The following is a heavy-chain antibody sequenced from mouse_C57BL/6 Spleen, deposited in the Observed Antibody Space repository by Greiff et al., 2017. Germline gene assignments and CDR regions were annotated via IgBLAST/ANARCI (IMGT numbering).Heavy chain of an antibody. Sequence: EVMLVESGEGLVKPGGSLKLSCAASGFTFSSYAMSWVRQTPEKRLEWVAYISSGGDYIYYADTVKGRFTISRDNARNTLYLQMSSLKSEDTAMYYCTRAYGSSYPDWYFDVWGTGTTVTVSS. CDR3: TRAYGSSYPDWYFDV. D-gene: IGHD1-1*01. CDR2: ISSGGDYI. V-gene: IGHV5-9-1*02. CDR1: GFTFSSYA. J-gene: IGHJ1*03.